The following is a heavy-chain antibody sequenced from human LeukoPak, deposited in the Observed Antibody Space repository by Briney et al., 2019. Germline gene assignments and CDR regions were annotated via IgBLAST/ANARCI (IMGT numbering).Heavy chain of an antibody. D-gene: IGHD7-27*01. CDR2: IKHDTGRT. Sequence: ASQKISCKASGYRFSGYFIHWVRQAPGQRLKWRGWIKHDTGRTNYARKFQGRVTMTSDTSVSAASMELSGLRPDDTALYYCARLIIGAARGLDYWGQGTLVTV. J-gene: IGHJ4*02. CDR3: ARLIIGAARGLDY. CDR1: GYRFSGYF. V-gene: IGHV1-2*02.